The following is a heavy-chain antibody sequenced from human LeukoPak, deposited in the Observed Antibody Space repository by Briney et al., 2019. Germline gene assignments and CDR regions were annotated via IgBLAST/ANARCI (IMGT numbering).Heavy chain of an antibody. Sequence: GGSLRLSCVASGFTFSSRDWMTWVRQAPGKGLEWVANIKQDGSEKNYVDSVKGRFTISRDNAKNSVDLQMNSLRAEDTAVYYCARYFDWLLEGSFDYWGQGTLVTVSS. CDR3: ARYFDWLLEGSFDY. J-gene: IGHJ4*02. V-gene: IGHV3-7*01. D-gene: IGHD3-9*01. CDR2: IKQDGSEK. CDR1: GFTFSSRDW.